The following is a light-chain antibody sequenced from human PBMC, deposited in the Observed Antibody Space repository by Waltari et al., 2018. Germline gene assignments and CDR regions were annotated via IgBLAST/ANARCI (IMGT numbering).Light chain of an antibody. CDR2: DAS. V-gene: IGKV1-12*01. J-gene: IGKJ4*01. CDR3: QQANRFPLT. Sequence: DIQMTQSPSSVSASVGDKVTITCRASQGINSCLAWYQQKPWKSPKILIYDASSLQTGVPSRFSGSASGTDFTLTISSLQPEDFATYYCQQANRFPLTFGGGTKVELK. CDR1: QGINSC.